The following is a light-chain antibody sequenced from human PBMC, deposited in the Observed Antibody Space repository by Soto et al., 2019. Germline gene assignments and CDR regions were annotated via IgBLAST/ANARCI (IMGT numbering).Light chain of an antibody. CDR1: QSVSSN. J-gene: IGKJ4*01. CDR2: DAS. CDR3: QQYNNWPPLT. Sequence: EIVMTQSPATLSVSPDERATLSCRTSQSVSSNLAWYQQEPGQPPRLLIYDASTRATGIPARFGGSGSGTEFTLTISSLQSEDFAVYYCQQYNNWPPLTFGGGTKVEIK. V-gene: IGKV3-15*01.